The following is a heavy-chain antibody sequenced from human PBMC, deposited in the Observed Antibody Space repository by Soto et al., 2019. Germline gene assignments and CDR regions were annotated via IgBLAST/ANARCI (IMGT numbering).Heavy chain of an antibody. V-gene: IGHV3-23*01. CDR3: AKSAGFGELLSHYYSDY. CDR2: SGGSGVYT. D-gene: IGHD3-10*01. Sequence: EVQLLECGGGLVQPGGSLRLSCAASGFTFSSYAMSWVRQAPGQGLEGVSASGGSGVYTYYADSVKGRCTIYRDNSEDTLSLQMNGRRAEDTAVYYCAKSAGFGELLSHYYSDYWGQGALVTISS. J-gene: IGHJ4*02. CDR1: GFTFSSYA.